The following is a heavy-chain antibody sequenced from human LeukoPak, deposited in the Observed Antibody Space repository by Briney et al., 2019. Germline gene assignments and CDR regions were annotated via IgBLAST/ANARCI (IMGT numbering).Heavy chain of an antibody. J-gene: IGHJ4*02. D-gene: IGHD4-17*01. CDR1: GFTFSSYG. V-gene: IGHV3-30*03. CDR2: ISYDGSNK. CDR3: ARATVTTFMLEY. Sequence: PGGSLRLSCAASGFTFSSYGMHWVRQAPGKGLEWVAVISYDGSNKYYADSVKGRFTISRDNSKNTLYLQMNSLRAEDTAVYYCARATVTTFMLEYWGQGTLVTVSS.